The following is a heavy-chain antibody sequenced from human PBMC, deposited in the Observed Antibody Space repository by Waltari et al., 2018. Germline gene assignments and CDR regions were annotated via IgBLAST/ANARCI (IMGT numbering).Heavy chain of an antibody. J-gene: IGHJ5*02. CDR3: AFGGDYTTLPKPVWFDP. Sequence: QVQLVQSGAEVKKPGSSVKVSCKASGGTFSSYAISWVRQAPGQGLEWMGGIIPIFGTANYAQKFQGRVTITADESTSTAYMELSSLRSEDTAVYYCAFGGDYTTLPKPVWFDPWGQGTLVTVSS. V-gene: IGHV1-69*13. CDR2: IIPIFGTA. CDR1: GGTFSSYA. D-gene: IGHD2-21*01.